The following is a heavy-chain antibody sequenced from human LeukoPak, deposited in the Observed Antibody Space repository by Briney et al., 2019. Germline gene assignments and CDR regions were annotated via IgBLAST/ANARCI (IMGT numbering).Heavy chain of an antibody. CDR2: IIPILGIA. Sequence: GASVTVSCKASGGTFSSYAISWVRQAPGQGLEWMGRIIPILGIANYAQKFQGRVTITADKSTSTAYMELSSLRSEDTAVYYCARDRGDSYGSRYYFDYWGQGTLVTVSS. CDR3: ARDRGDSYGSRYYFDY. J-gene: IGHJ4*02. V-gene: IGHV1-69*04. D-gene: IGHD5-18*01. CDR1: GGTFSSYA.